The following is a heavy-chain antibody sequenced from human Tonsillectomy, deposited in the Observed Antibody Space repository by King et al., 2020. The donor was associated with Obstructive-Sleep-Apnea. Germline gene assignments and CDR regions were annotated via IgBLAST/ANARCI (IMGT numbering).Heavy chain of an antibody. J-gene: IGHJ6*02. Sequence: TLKESGPTLVKPTQTLTLTCTFSGFSLSTSGVGVGWVRQPPGKALEWLTLIYWDDDKRYSPSLKSRLTITKDTSKNQVVLTMTNMDPVDTATYYCAHLLDAVLGPSGDLAYYYYYGMDVWGQGTTVTVSS. CDR1: GFSLSTSGVG. D-gene: IGHD3-3*02. CDR2: IYWDDDK. CDR3: AHLLDAVLGPSGDLAYYYYYGMDV. V-gene: IGHV2-5*02.